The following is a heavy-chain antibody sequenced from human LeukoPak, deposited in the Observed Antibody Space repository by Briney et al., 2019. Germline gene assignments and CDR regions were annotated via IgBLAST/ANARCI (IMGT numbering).Heavy chain of an antibody. J-gene: IGHJ4*03. D-gene: IGHD1-1*01. CDR2: INHRGDT. V-gene: IGHV4-34*01. Sequence: PSETLSLTCAVYGGSFSTYYWSWIRQPPGKGLEWIAEINHRGDTNYNPSVKSRVTISVDTSKNQFSLKVSSLTAADTAVYYCARGPTISETGYFDYWRQATLVTVSS. CDR3: ARGPTISETGYFDY. CDR1: GGSFSTYY.